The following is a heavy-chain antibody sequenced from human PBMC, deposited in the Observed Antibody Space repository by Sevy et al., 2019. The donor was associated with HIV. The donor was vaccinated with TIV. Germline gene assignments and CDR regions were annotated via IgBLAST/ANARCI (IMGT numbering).Heavy chain of an antibody. CDR1: GFTFSSYW. V-gene: IGHV3-7*01. Sequence: GGSLRLSCAASGFTFSSYWMSWVRQAPGKGLEWVANIKQDGSEKYYVDSVKGRFTISRDKAKNSLYLQMNSLRAEDTAVYYCAREGALHYGDYVNYWGQGTLVTVSS. J-gene: IGHJ4*02. CDR2: IKQDGSEK. CDR3: AREGALHYGDYVNY. D-gene: IGHD4-17*01.